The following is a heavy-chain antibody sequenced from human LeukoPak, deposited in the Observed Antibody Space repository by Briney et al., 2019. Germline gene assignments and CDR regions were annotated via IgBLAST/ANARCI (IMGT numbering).Heavy chain of an antibody. CDR3: SKLKATRTDPFDY. V-gene: IGHV3-30*02. CDR1: GFTFSSYC. D-gene: IGHD1-1*01. J-gene: IGHJ4*02. Sequence: GGSLRLSCAAAGFTFSSYCMHWVRQAPGKGLEWVAFIRYDGSIKYYADSVKGRFTISRDNSKNTLYLEMNSLRTEDTAVYYCSKLKATRTDPFDYWGQGTLVTVSS. CDR2: IRYDGSIK.